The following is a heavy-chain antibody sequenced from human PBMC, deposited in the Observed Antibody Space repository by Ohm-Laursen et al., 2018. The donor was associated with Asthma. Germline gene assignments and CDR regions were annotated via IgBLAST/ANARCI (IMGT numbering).Heavy chain of an antibody. D-gene: IGHD6-19*01. J-gene: IGHJ4*02. Sequence: RSLRLSCAASGFTFSSYAMHWVRQAPGKGLAWVSLISYDGRNYYYADSVKGRFTISRDNSKNTLYLQMNRLRAEDTAVFYCASGAVAVAGTTGLDYWGQGTLVTVSS. CDR3: ASGAVAVAGTTGLDY. V-gene: IGHV3-30*04. CDR1: GFTFSSYA. CDR2: ISYDGRNY.